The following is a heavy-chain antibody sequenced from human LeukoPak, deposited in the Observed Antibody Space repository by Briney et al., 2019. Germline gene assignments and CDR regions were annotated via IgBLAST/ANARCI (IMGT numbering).Heavy chain of an antibody. CDR1: GFTFSSYW. D-gene: IGHD6-13*01. J-gene: IGHJ4*02. Sequence: EGSLRLSCAASGFTFSSYWMHWVRQAPGKGLVWVSRLNSDGSTTRYADSVKGRFTISRDNAKNTLYLQMNSLRAEDTAMYYCAREKAAAVDLWGQGTLVTVSS. CDR3: AREKAAAVDL. CDR2: LNSDGSTT. V-gene: IGHV3-74*01.